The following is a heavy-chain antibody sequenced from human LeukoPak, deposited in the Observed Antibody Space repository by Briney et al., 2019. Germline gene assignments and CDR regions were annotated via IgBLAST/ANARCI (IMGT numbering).Heavy chain of an antibody. CDR3: ARDQEQWLVVNTREDGYYYYMDV. CDR1: GGSISSYY. CDR2: IYTSGST. J-gene: IGHJ6*03. D-gene: IGHD6-19*01. Sequence: SETLSLTCTVSGGSISSYYWSWIRQPAGKGLEWIGRIYTSGSTNYNPSLKSRVTMSVDTSKNQFSLKLRSVTAADTAVYYCARDQEQWLVVNTREDGYYYYMDVWGKGTTVTISS. V-gene: IGHV4-4*07.